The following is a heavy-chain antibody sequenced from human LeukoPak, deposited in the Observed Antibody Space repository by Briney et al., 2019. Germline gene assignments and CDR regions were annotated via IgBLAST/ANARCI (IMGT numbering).Heavy chain of an antibody. CDR1: GFTLNIYG. CDR2: LRYDRSNE. CDR3: ARYRDGYNLFDY. Sequence: GGSLRLSCAVSGFTLNIYGIHWVRQAPGKGLEWVAFLRYDRSNEYYADSVKGRFTLSRDQSKNTLYLQMNSLRAEDTAVYYCARYRDGYNLFDYWGQGILVIVSS. V-gene: IGHV3-30*02. J-gene: IGHJ4*02. D-gene: IGHD5-24*01.